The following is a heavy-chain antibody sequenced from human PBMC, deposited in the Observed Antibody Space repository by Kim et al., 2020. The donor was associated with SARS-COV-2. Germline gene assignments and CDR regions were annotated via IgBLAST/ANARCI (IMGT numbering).Heavy chain of an antibody. V-gene: IGHV4-59*01. D-gene: IGHD1-1*01. Sequence: SETLSLTCTVSSASLSGFYWNWIRQPPGKGLEWIGYIHYTGRTKYNPSLKSRVTMSVDTSKSQFSLKMDSVTAADTAAYYCARWGEPTGANAFDYWGQGT. CDR3: ARWGEPTGANAFDY. CDR2: IHYTGRT. J-gene: IGHJ4*02. CDR1: SASLSGFY.